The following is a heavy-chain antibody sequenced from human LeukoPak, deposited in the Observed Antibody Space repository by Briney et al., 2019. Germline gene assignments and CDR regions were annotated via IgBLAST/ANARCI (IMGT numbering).Heavy chain of an antibody. J-gene: IGHJ4*02. CDR2: ISAYNGNT. CDR1: AYTFTIYG. D-gene: IGHD3-22*01. V-gene: IGHV1-18*01. CDR3: ARKDYYDSSGSDY. Sequence: ASVTVSFTASAYTFTIYGISWVRQAPGQGLEWMGWISAYNGNTNYAQKLQGRVTMTTDTSTSTAYLELRSLRSDDTAVYYCARKDYYDSSGSDYWGQGTLVTVSS.